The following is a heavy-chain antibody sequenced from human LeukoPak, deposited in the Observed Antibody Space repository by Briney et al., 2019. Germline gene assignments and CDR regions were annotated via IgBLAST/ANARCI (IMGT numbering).Heavy chain of an antibody. V-gene: IGHV1-3*01. CDR3: ARGYSTAGSLYFDY. J-gene: IGHJ4*02. D-gene: IGHD6-13*01. CDR1: GYTFTTYA. Sequence: ASVKVSCKASGYTFTTYAMHWVRQAPGQRLEWMGWINAGNGDTKYSQKFQGRVTITRDTSASTAYMELSSLRSEDTAVYYCARGYSTAGSLYFDYWGQGTLVPVSS. CDR2: INAGNGDT.